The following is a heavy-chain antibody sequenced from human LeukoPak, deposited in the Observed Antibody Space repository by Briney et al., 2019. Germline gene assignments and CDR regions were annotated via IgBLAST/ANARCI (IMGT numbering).Heavy chain of an antibody. CDR3: ARSNRDAFDM. J-gene: IGHJ3*02. CDR2: ISSSGTTK. D-gene: IGHD2/OR15-2a*01. V-gene: IGHV3-48*03. CDR1: GFTFSSYV. Sequence: GGSLRLSSAASGFTFSSYVMNWVRQGPGKGLEWVSSISSSGTTKYYADSVKGRFTLSRDNAKKSLSLQMNSLRAEDTAIYYCARSNRDAFDMWGQGTVVTVSS.